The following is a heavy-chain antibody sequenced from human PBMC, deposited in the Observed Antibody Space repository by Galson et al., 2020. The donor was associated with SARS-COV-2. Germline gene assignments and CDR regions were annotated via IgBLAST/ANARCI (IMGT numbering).Heavy chain of an antibody. J-gene: IGHJ6*02. D-gene: IGHD2-2*01. V-gene: IGHV3-73*01. Sequence: TGGSLRLSCAASGFTFSGSAMHWVRQASGRGLEWVGRIRSKSNSYATTYGGSVKGRFTISRDVSKNTAYLQMNSLKIEDTAVYYCSRSEVVVFDTNDYYYGMDVWGQGTTVTVSS. CDR2: IRSKSNSYAT. CDR3: SRSEVVVFDTNDYYYGMDV. CDR1: GFTFSGSA.